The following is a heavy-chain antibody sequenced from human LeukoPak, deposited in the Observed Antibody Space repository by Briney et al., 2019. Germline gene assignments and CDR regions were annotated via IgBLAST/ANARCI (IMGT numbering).Heavy chain of an antibody. Sequence: ASVKVSCKASGYTFTGYYMHWVRQATGQGLEWMGWMNPNTGNTGYAQKFQGRVTMTRNTSTSTAYMELSSLRSDDTAVYYCVRGVGHAYGYTTPGNYWGQGTLVTVSS. CDR2: MNPNTGNT. CDR1: GYTFTGYY. V-gene: IGHV1-8*02. D-gene: IGHD5-18*01. CDR3: VRGVGHAYGYTTPGNY. J-gene: IGHJ4*02.